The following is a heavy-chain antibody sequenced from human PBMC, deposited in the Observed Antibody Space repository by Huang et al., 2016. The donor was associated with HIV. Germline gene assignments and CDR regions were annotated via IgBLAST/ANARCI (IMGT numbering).Heavy chain of an antibody. CDR1: GGSISSYY. J-gene: IGHJ6*02. CDR3: ARQDDYYYGMDV. CDR2: IYYSGST. Sequence: QVQLQESGPGLVKPSETLSLTCTVSGGSISSYYWSWIRQPPGKGLEWIGYIYYSGSTNYNPSLKSRVTISGDTSKNQFSLKLSSVTAADTAVYYWARQDDYYYGMDVWGQGTTVTVSS. V-gene: IGHV4-59*01.